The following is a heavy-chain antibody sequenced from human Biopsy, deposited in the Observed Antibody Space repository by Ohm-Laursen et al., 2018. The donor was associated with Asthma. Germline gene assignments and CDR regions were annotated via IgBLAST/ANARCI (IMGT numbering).Heavy chain of an antibody. J-gene: IGHJ6*02. Sequence: ASVKVSCKASGYIFTSHAMNWVRQAPGQGLEWMGRINTNTGNPTYAQGFTGRFVFSLDTSVSTAYLQISSLKADDTAVYYCARGLLGMDVWGQGTTVTVSS. V-gene: IGHV7-4-1*02. D-gene: IGHD2-15*01. CDR2: INTNTGNP. CDR3: ARGLLGMDV. CDR1: GYIFTSHA.